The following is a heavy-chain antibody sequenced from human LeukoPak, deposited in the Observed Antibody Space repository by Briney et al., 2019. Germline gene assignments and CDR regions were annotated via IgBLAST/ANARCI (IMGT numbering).Heavy chain of an antibody. J-gene: IGHJ4*02. CDR2: IYSGGST. CDR1: GFTVSSNY. CDR3: ARDRAGATWAPFDY. V-gene: IGHV3-66*01. Sequence: GGSLRLSCAASGFTVSSNYMSWVRQAPGKGLEWVSVIYSGGSTYYADSVKGRFTISRDNSKNTLYLQMNSLRAEDTAVYYCARDRAGATWAPFDYWGQGTLVTVSS. D-gene: IGHD1-26*01.